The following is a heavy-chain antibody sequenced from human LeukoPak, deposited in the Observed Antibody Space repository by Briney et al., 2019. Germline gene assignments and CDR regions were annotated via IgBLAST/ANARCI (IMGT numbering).Heavy chain of an antibody. D-gene: IGHD3-10*01. CDR1: GGSISSYY. CDR3: ARDQYGSGSYYIRRYYYYGMDV. J-gene: IGHJ6*02. CDR2: IYTSGST. V-gene: IGHV4-4*07. Sequence: SETLSLTCTVSGGSISSYYWSWIRQPAGKGLEWIGRIYTSGSTNYNPSLKSRVTMSVDTSKNQFSLKLSSVTAADTAVYYCARDQYGSGSYYIRRYYYYGMDVWGRGTTVTVSS.